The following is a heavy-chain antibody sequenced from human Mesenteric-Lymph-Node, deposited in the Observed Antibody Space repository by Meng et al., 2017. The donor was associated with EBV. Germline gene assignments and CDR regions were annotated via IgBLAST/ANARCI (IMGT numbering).Heavy chain of an antibody. CDR1: GGSISSSNW. D-gene: IGHD2-21*02. V-gene: IGHV4-4*02. CDR2: IYHSGST. CDR3: ASIFKGDFYFDY. Sequence: QVQLQQVGGGLVKPSGALAPTCAVSGGSISSSNWWSWGRQPPGKGLEWIGEIYHSGSTNYNPSLKSRVTISVDKSKNQFSLKLSSVTAADTAVYYCASIFKGDFYFDYWGQGTLVTVSS. J-gene: IGHJ4*02.